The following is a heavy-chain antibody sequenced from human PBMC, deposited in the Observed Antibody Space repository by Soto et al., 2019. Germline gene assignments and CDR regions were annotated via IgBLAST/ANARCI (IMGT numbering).Heavy chain of an antibody. CDR3: ARDVAVVDAKPNCFDP. V-gene: IGHV3-7*03. CDR1: GFTFSSYW. CDR2: IKQDGSEK. D-gene: IGHD2-15*01. Sequence: VGSLRLSCAASGFTFSSYWMSWVRQAPGKGLEWVANIKQDGSEKYYVDSVKGRFTISRDNAKNSLYLQMNSLRAEDTAVYYCARDVAVVDAKPNCFDPCGQRTLVTVS. J-gene: IGHJ5*02.